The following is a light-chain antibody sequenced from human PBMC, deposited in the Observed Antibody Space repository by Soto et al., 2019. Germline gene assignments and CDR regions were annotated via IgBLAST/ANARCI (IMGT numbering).Light chain of an antibody. CDR3: QQFSAWPLT. CDR2: SAS. Sequence: EIVMTRSPATLSVSPGGRATLFCRASQSVRSNFLAWYQQKPGQAPRLLIYSASTRATDIPARFSGSGSGTEFTLTISSLQSEDFAVYYCQQFSAWPLTFGGGTKVDI. V-gene: IGKV3-15*01. J-gene: IGKJ4*01. CDR1: QSVRSN.